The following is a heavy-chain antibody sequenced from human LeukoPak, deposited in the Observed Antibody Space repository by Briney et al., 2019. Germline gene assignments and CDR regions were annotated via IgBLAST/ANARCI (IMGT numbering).Heavy chain of an antibody. V-gene: IGHV3-53*01. D-gene: IGHD1-26*01. J-gene: IGHJ4*02. CDR2: IYSDDNT. CDR1: GFTVSSNY. Sequence: GSLRLSCAASGFTVSSNYMSWVRQAPGKGLEWFSVIYSDDNTYYADSVKGRFTISRDNSKNTLYLQMNSVRAEDTAVYYCAREGVGAWESYYFDYWGQGTLVTVSS. CDR3: AREGVGAWESYYFDY.